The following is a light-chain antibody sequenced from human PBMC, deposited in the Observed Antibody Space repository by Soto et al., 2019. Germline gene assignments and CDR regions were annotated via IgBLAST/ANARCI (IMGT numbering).Light chain of an antibody. CDR1: QSVSTW. V-gene: IGKV1-5*03. CDR2: KAS. J-gene: IGKJ1*01. CDR3: QQYNSWT. Sequence: DTQLTQSPSFLSASVGDRVTITCRASQSVSTWLAWYQQKPGKAPKLLIYKASNLESGAPSRFTGSGSGTEFTLTISSLQPDDFATYYCQQYNSWTFGQGTKVDIK.